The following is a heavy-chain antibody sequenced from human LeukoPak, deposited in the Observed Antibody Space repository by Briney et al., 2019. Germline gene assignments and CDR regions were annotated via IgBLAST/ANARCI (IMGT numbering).Heavy chain of an antibody. CDR1: GGSISSYY. J-gene: IGHJ6*02. CDR2: IYTSGST. D-gene: IGHD3-3*01. Sequence: KTSETLSLTCTVSGGSISSYYWNWIRQPAGKGLEWIGRIYTSGSTNYNPSPKSRVTMSVDTSKNQFSLKLSSLTAADTAVYYCARDRLSSHYDFWSGYYKDYYYYGMDVWGQGTTVTVSS. V-gene: IGHV4-4*07. CDR3: ARDRLSSHYDFWSGYYKDYYYYGMDV.